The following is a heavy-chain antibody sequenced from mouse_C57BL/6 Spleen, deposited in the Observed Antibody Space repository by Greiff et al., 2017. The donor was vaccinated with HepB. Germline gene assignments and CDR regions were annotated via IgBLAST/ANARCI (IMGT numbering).Heavy chain of an antibody. CDR3: ARTEPHFYYYGSRSRDV. Sequence: VHLQQPGTELMKPGASVKLSCKASGYTFTSYWMHWVKQRPGQGLEWIGNINPSNGGTNYNEKFKSKATLTVDKSSSTAYMQLSSLTSEDSAVYYCARTEPHFYYYGSRSRDVWGTGTTVTVSS. D-gene: IGHD1-1*01. CDR1: GYTFTSYW. CDR2: INPSNGGT. J-gene: IGHJ1*03. V-gene: IGHV1-53*01.